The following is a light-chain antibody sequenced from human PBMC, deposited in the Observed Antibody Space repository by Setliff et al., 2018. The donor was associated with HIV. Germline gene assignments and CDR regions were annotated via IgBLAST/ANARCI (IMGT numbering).Light chain of an antibody. J-gene: IGLJ1*01. CDR2: EVS. V-gene: IGLV2-8*01. Sequence: QSVLTQSPSASGSPGQSVTISCTGTSSDVGVYNYVSWHQQHPGKAPKVIIYEVSKRPSGVPDRFSGSKSGNTASLTVSGLQAEDEADYYCSSYAGSSYVFGSGTKVTVL. CDR1: SSDVGVYNY. CDR3: SSYAGSSYV.